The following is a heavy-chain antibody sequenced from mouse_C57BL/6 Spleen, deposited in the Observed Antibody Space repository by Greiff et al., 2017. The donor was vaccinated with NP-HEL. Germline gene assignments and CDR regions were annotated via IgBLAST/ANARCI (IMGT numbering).Heavy chain of an antibody. D-gene: IGHD3-2*02. V-gene: IGHV1-55*01. CDR1: GYTFTSYW. J-gene: IGHJ3*01. CDR3: AREGQLRPREAWFAY. CDR2: IYPGSGST. Sequence: QVQLQQPGAELVKPGASVKMSCKASGYTFTSYWITWVKQRPGQGLEWIGDIYPGSGSTNYNEKFKSKATLTVDTSSSTAYMQLSSLTSEDSAVYYCAREGQLRPREAWFAYWGQGTLVTVSA.